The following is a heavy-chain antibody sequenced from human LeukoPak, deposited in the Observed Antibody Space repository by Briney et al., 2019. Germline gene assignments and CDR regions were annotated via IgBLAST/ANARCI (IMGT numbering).Heavy chain of an antibody. D-gene: IGHD2-15*01. CDR1: GFTLTSYS. V-gene: IGHV3-21*04. CDR2: ISSSSSYI. J-gene: IGHJ1*01. CDR3: AKQYCSGGSCYGYFQH. Sequence: RSLRPSPAPSGFTLTSYSMNSGRQAPGKGLGWVSSISSSSSYIYYAASVKGRFTISRDNSKNTLYLQMNSLRAEDTAVYYCAKQYCSGGSCYGYFQHWGQGTLVTVSS.